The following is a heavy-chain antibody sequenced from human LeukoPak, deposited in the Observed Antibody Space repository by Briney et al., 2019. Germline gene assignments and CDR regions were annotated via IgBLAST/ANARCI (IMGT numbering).Heavy chain of an antibody. Sequence: ASVKVSCKASGYTFTNYGISWVRQAPGQGLEWMGWISAYNGNTNYAQKLQGRVTMTTDTSTSTAYMELRSLRSDDTAVYYCARDMRGYSGYDPRVDAFDIWGQGTMVTVSS. CDR1: GYTFTNYG. D-gene: IGHD5-12*01. CDR3: ARDMRGYSGYDPRVDAFDI. V-gene: IGHV1-18*01. J-gene: IGHJ3*02. CDR2: ISAYNGNT.